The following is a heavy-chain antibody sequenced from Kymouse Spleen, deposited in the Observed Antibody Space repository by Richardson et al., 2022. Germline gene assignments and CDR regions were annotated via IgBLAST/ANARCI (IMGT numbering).Heavy chain of an antibody. Sequence: QVQLQQWGAGLLKPSETLSLTCAVYGGSFSGYYWSWIRQPPGKGLEWIGEINHSGSTNYNPSLKSRVTISVDTSKNQFSLKLSSVTAADTAVYYCARVLEWLLYDPWGQGTLVTVSS. J-gene: IGHJ5*02. V-gene: IGHV4-34*01. D-gene: IGHD3-3*01. CDR3: ARVLEWLLYDP. CDR1: GGSFSGYY. CDR2: INHSGST.